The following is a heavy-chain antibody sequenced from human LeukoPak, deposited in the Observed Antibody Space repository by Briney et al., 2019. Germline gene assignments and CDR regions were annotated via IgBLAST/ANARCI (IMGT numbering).Heavy chain of an antibody. V-gene: IGHV5-51*01. Sequence: GESLKISCKGSGYSFTSYWIGWVRPMPGKGLEWMGIIYPGDSDTRYSPSFQGQVTISADKSISTAYLQWSSLKASDTAMYYCARLGYCGGDCYSSEFDYWGQGTLVTVSS. D-gene: IGHD2-21*02. CDR3: ARLGYCGGDCYSSEFDY. CDR2: IYPGDSDT. CDR1: GYSFTSYW. J-gene: IGHJ4*02.